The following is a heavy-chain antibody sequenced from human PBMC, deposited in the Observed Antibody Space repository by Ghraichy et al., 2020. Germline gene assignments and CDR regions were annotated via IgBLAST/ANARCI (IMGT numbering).Heavy chain of an antibody. V-gene: IGHV4-4*08. D-gene: IGHD6-19*01. J-gene: IGHJ5*02. CDR1: SDSLNNYY. CDR3: ARTPFSAVAGTTFDL. Sequence: SETLSLTCSVSSDSLNNYYWSWLRQPPGKTLEWIGYVYISGDTHYNPSLQSRVTISLDTSKTQFSLQLTSVTAADTATYYCARTPFSAVAGTTFDLWGQGTLVTVS. CDR2: VYISGDT.